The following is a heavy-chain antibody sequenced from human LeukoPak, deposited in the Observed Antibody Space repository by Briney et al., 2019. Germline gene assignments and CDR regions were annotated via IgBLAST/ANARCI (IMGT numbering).Heavy chain of an antibody. CDR1: GYSFTSYW. Sequence: GESLKISCKGSGYSFTSYWIGWVRQMPGKGLEWMGIIYPGDSDTRYSPSFQGQVTISADKSISTAYLQWSSLKASDTAMYYCAIVVVVAATPRWFDPWGQGTLVTVSS. V-gene: IGHV5-51*01. CDR2: IYPGDSDT. CDR3: AIVVVVAATPRWFDP. J-gene: IGHJ5*02. D-gene: IGHD2-15*01.